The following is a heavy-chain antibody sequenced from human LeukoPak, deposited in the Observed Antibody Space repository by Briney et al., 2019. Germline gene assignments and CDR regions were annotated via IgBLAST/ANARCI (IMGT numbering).Heavy chain of an antibody. D-gene: IGHD2-2*01. CDR1: VYTFTGYY. J-gene: IGHJ4*02. CDR3: ARGPLEVVPAVGGFDY. CDR2: INPNSGGT. V-gene: IGHV1-2*02. Sequence: ASVKVSCKASVYTFTGYYMHWVRQAPGQGLEWMGWINPNSGGTNYAQKFQGRVTMTRDTSISTAYMELSRLRSDDTAVYYCARGPLEVVPAVGGFDYWGQGTLVTVSS.